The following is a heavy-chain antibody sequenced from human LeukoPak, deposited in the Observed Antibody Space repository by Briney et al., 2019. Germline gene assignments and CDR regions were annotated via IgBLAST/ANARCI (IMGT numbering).Heavy chain of an antibody. CDR2: INPNGGGT. J-gene: IGHJ4*02. D-gene: IGHD1-26*01. CDR1: GYTFTSYY. CDR3: AREGWMGATLAY. Sequence: ASVKVSCKASGYTFTSYYMHWVRQAPGQGLEWMGIINPNGGGTSYAQKFQGRVTMTRDTSTSTVYMELSSLRSEDTAVYYCAREGWMGATLAYWGQGTLLTVFS. V-gene: IGHV1-46*01.